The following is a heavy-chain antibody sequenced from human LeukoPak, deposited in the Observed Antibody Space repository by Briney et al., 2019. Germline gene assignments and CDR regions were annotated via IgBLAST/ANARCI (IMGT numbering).Heavy chain of an antibody. Sequence: ASVKVSCKASGYTFTSYDINWVRQATGQGLEWTGWMNPNSGNTGYAQKFQGRVTMTRNTSISTAYMELSSLRSEDTAVYYCARGGYSSRPANQVRGVYYYGMDVWGQGTTVTVSS. CDR1: GYTFTSYD. V-gene: IGHV1-8*01. CDR2: MNPNSGNT. J-gene: IGHJ6*02. CDR3: ARGGYSSRPANQVRGVYYYGMDV. D-gene: IGHD6-13*01.